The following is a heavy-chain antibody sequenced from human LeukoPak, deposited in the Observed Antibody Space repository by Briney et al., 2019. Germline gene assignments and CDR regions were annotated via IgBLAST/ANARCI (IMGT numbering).Heavy chain of an antibody. Sequence: ASVKVSCKASGYTFTSYGISWVRQAPGQGREWMGWISAYNGNTNYAQKLQGRVTMTTDTSTSTAYMELRSLRSDDTAVYYCARGAPLAIFGVVTSNWFDPWGQGTLVTVSP. V-gene: IGHV1-18*01. CDR3: ARGAPLAIFGVVTSNWFDP. D-gene: IGHD3-3*01. CDR2: ISAYNGNT. CDR1: GYTFTSYG. J-gene: IGHJ5*02.